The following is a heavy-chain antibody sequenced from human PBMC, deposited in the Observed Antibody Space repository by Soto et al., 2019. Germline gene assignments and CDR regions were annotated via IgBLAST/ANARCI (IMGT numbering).Heavy chain of an antibody. CDR3: AAEATAWQQMVPSDY. V-gene: IGHV1-58*01. CDR1: GFTFTSSA. CDR2: IAVGSGYT. Sequence: SVKVSCKASGFTFTSSAFQWVRQARGQRLEWIGWIAVGSGYTNYAQRFQDRVTLTRDMSTATTYRELSRLTSEDTAIYYCAAEATAWQQMVPSDYWGQGTLVTVSS. D-gene: IGHD2-8*01. J-gene: IGHJ4*02.